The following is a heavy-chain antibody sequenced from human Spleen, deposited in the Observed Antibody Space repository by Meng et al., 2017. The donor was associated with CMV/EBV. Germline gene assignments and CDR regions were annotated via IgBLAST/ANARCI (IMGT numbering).Heavy chain of an antibody. Sequence: GGSLRLSCAASGFTFSSYAMSWVRQAPGKGLEWVASISSTSAYIYYAESVEGRFIISRDNAKSSLYLTMDNLAAEDTAVYYCATGATLDYWGQGTLVTVSS. D-gene: IGHD3-10*01. J-gene: IGHJ4*02. V-gene: IGHV3-21*01. CDR2: ISSTSAYI. CDR3: ATGATLDY. CDR1: GFTFSSYA.